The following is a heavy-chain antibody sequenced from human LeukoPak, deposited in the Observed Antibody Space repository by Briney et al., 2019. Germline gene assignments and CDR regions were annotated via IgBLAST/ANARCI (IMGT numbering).Heavy chain of an antibody. CDR3: ARDGPYYDFWPGGYYYYYMDV. V-gene: IGHV3-30-3*01. J-gene: IGHJ6*03. Sequence: GGSLKLSCAASGFTFSSYAMHWVRQAPGKGLEWVAVISYDGSNKYYADSVKGRFTISRDNSKNTLYLQMNSLRAEDTAVYYCARDGPYYDFWPGGYYYYYMDVWGKGTTVTVSS. D-gene: IGHD3-3*01. CDR2: ISYDGSNK. CDR1: GFTFSSYA.